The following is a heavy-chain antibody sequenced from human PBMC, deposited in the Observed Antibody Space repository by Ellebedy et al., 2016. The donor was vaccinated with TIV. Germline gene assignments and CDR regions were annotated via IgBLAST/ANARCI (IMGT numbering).Heavy chain of an antibody. J-gene: IGHJ4*02. D-gene: IGHD1-26*01. CDR3: ARGRWELRLGADY. CDR2: ISSSGSTI. Sequence: GESLKISCAASGFTFSDYYMSWIRQAPGKGLEWVSYISSSGSTIYYADSVKGRFTISRDNAKNSLYLQMNSLRAEDTAVYYCARGRWELRLGADYWGQGTLVTVSS. CDR1: GFTFSDYY. V-gene: IGHV3-11*01.